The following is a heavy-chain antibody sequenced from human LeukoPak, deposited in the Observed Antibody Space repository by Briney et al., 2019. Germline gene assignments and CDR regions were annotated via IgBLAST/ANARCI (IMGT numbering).Heavy chain of an antibody. CDR3: ARVGVYDYGSGSYLGY. Sequence: PGGSLRLSCAASGFTFSSYSMNWVRQAPGKGLEWVSSISSSSSYIYYADSVKGRFTISRDNAKNSLYLQMNSLRAEDTAVYYCARVGVYDYGSGSYLGYWGQGTLVTVSS. CDR2: ISSSSSYI. CDR1: GFTFSSYS. V-gene: IGHV3-21*01. J-gene: IGHJ4*02. D-gene: IGHD3-10*01.